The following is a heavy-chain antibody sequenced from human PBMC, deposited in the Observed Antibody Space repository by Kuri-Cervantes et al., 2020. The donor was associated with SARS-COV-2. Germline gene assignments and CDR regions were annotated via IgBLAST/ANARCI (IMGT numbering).Heavy chain of an antibody. CDR2: ISYDGSNK. Sequence: GESLKISCAASGFNFSRTDMHWVRQAPGKGLEWVAVISYDGSNKYYADSVKGRFTISRDNSKNTLYLQMNSLRAEDTAVYYCARDYTPYYDFWSGYFYYYGMDVWGQGTTVTVSS. J-gene: IGHJ6*02. CDR3: ARDYTPYYDFWSGYFYYYGMDV. V-gene: IGHV3-30-3*01. CDR1: GFNFSRTD. D-gene: IGHD3-3*01.